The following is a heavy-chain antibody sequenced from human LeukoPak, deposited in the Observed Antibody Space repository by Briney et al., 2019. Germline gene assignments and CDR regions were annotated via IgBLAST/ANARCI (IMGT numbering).Heavy chain of an antibody. V-gene: IGHV3-9*03. CDR2: ISWNSGSI. J-gene: IGHJ4*02. D-gene: IGHD6-13*01. CDR3: AKESIAAAGSFDY. Sequence: GRSLRLXCAASGFTFDDYAMHWVRLAPGKGLESVSGISWNSGSIGYADSVKGRFTISRDNAKNSLYLQMNSLRAEDMALYYCAKESIAAAGSFDYWGQGTLVTVSS. CDR1: GFTFDDYA.